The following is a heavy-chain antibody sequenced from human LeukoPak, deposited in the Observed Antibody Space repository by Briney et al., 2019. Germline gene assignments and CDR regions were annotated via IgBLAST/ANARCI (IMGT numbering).Heavy chain of an antibody. J-gene: IGHJ5*02. D-gene: IGHD4-23*01. V-gene: IGHV1-2*06. CDR1: GYTFTGYY. Sequence: ASVKVSCKASGYTFTGYYMHWVRQAPGQGLEWMGRINPNSGATNYAQKFQGRVTMTRATSTSTAYMELSRLRFDDTAVYYCARGAAGGNSDHSGQGTLVTVST. CDR3: ARGAAGGNSDH. CDR2: INPNSGAT.